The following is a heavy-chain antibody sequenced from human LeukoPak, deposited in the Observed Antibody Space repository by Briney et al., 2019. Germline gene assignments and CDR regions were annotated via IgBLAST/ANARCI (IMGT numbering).Heavy chain of an antibody. CDR3: ARQIASAGTAGFDF. Sequence: SETLSLTCTVSGGSISSHYWSWIRPPAGKGLEWIGRIYSTGSTNYNPSLKSRVTMSVDTSKNQFSLRLRSVTAADTVVYYCARQIASAGTAGFDFWGQGALVTVSS. CDR1: GGSISSHY. D-gene: IGHD6-13*01. CDR2: IYSTGST. V-gene: IGHV4-4*07. J-gene: IGHJ4*02.